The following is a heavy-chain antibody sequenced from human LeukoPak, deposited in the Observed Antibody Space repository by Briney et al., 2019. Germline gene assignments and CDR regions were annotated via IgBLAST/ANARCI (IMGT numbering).Heavy chain of an antibody. CDR2: ILYTGRT. V-gene: IGHV4-39*07. J-gene: IGHJ4*02. Sequence: SETLSLTCTVSGDSISSSRFYWAWIRQPPGKGLEWIGSILYTGRTFYNPSLMSRVTISIDTSKNQFSLKLRSLTAADTAVYYCARDPTTVVTTPYYFGDWGQGTLVTVSS. D-gene: IGHD4-23*01. CDR1: GDSISSSRFY. CDR3: ARDPTTVVTTPYYFGD.